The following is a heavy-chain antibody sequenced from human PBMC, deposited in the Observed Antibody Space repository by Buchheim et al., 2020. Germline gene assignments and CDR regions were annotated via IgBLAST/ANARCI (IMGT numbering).Heavy chain of an antibody. V-gene: IGHV3-74*03. J-gene: IGHJ6*02. CDR3: VREGLIANYAMDV. D-gene: IGHD2-8*01. CDR1: GFTFSSYW. CDR2: INSAGTGT. Sequence: EVQLVESGGGLVQPGGSLRLSCAASGFTFSSYWMHWVRQVPGKGLMWVSCINSAGTGTMYADSVKGRFTMSRDNAGNTLYLEMNSLRADDTAVYYCVREGLIANYAMDVWGRGTT.